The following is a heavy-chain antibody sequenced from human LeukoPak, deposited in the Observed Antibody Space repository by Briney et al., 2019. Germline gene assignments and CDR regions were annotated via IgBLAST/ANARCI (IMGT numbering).Heavy chain of an antibody. V-gene: IGHV4-59*01. CDR2: IYYSGST. Sequence: SETLSLTCTVSGGSISSYYWSWIRQPPGKGLEWIGYIYYSGSTNYNPSLKSRVTISVDTSKNQFSLKLSSVTAADTAVYYCARVGGDYGGYADYWGQGTLVTVSS. D-gene: IGHD4-17*01. J-gene: IGHJ4*02. CDR1: GGSISSYY. CDR3: ARVGGDYGGYADY.